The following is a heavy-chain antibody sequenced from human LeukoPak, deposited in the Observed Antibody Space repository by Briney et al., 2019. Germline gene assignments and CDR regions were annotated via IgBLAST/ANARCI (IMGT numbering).Heavy chain of an antibody. CDR2: IYYSGGT. CDR3: AGAYDSSGYFGLFYDY. D-gene: IGHD3-22*01. V-gene: IGHV4-59*12. Sequence: SETLSLTCTVSGGSISSYYWSWIRQPPGKGLEWIGYIYYSGGTNYNPSLKSRVTTSVDTSKNQFSLKLSSVTAADTAVYYCAGAYDSSGYFGLFYDYWGQGTLVTVSS. CDR1: GGSISSYY. J-gene: IGHJ4*02.